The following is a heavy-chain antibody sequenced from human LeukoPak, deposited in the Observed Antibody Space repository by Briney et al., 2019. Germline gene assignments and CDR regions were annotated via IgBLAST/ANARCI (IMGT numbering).Heavy chain of an antibody. Sequence: SSETLSLTCTVSGGSISSSSYYWGWIRQPPGKGLEWIGNIYYSGSTYYNPSPKSRVTISVDTSKNQFSLKLSSVTAADTAVYYCARPVGWAAAFDYWGQGTLVTVSS. J-gene: IGHJ4*02. D-gene: IGHD1-26*01. CDR1: GGSISSSSYY. CDR3: ARPVGWAAAFDY. CDR2: IYYSGST. V-gene: IGHV4-39*01.